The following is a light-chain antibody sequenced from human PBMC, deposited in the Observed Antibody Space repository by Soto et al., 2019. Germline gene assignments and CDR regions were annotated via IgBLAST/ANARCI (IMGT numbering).Light chain of an antibody. CDR1: QTVHNNY. Sequence: DIVLTQSPGTLSLSPGERATLSCRASQTVHNNYLAWYQQKPAQAPRLLIYGASTRATGIPDRFSGSGSGTDFTLTISRLEPEDFAVYFCQQHVGVPRTFGQGTKVDIK. CDR2: GAS. V-gene: IGKV3-20*01. J-gene: IGKJ1*01. CDR3: QQHVGVPRT.